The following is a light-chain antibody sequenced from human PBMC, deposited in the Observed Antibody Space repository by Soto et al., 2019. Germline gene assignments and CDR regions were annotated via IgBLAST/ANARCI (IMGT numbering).Light chain of an antibody. CDR3: GTDYSSLSGYVV. CDR2: DNY. J-gene: IGLJ2*01. V-gene: IGLV1-51*01. CDR1: SSNIGKNY. Sequence: QSVLTPPPSVSAAPGQEVTISCSGSSSNIGKNYVSWYQQLPGTAPKLLIYDNYKRPSGIPDRFSGSKAGTSATLGITGLQTGDEAVYYCGTDYSSLSGYVVFGGGTKVTVL.